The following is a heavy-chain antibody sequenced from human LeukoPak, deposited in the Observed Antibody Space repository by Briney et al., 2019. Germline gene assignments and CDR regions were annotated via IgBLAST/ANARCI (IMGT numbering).Heavy chain of an antibody. J-gene: IGHJ4*02. CDR1: GYTFTSYY. CDR3: ARNTPLYYFDY. V-gene: IGHV1-46*01. Sequence: ASVKVSCKASGYTFTSYYMHWVRQTPGQGLEWMGIINPSGGSTSYAQKFQGRVTMTRDTSTSTVYMELSSLRSEDTAVYYCARNTPLYYFDYWGQGTLVTVSS. CDR2: INPSGGST. D-gene: IGHD2-2*02.